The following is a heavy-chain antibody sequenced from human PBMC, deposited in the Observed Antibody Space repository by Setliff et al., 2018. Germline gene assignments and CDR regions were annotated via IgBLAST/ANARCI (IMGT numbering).Heavy chain of an antibody. CDR1: SGSFSGYY. J-gene: IGHJ4*02. V-gene: IGHV4-34*01. D-gene: IGHD4-17*01. CDR3: ASDIHNDYYYFDY. CDR2: INHSGST. Sequence: SETLSLTCAVYSGSFSGYYWSWIRQPPGKGLEWIGEINHSGSTNYNPSLKSRVTISVDTSNNQFSLKLTSMTAAATAVYYCASDIHNDYYYFDYWGQGIQVTVSS.